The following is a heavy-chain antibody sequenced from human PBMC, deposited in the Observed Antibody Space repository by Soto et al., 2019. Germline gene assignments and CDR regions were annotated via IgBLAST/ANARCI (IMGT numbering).Heavy chain of an antibody. D-gene: IGHD3-10*01. CDR2: INAANGYT. CDR3: ARGGGLDD. Sequence: QVQLVQSGAEVKKPGASVKVSCKASGYSFTSFPIHWVRQAPGQGLECMGWINAANGYTRYSQKVQGRVTITRDTPATTAYMDLSSLTSEDTAVYYCARGGGLDDWGQGTLITVSS. CDR1: GYSFTSFP. V-gene: IGHV1-3*01. J-gene: IGHJ4*02.